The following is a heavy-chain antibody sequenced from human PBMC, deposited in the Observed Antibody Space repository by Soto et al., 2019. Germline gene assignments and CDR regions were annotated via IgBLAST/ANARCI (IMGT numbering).Heavy chain of an antibody. CDR1: GGSISSSSYY. D-gene: IGHD3-10*01. J-gene: IGHJ6*02. V-gene: IGHV4-39*01. CDR2: IYYSGST. CDR3: ARQVGVRGVIIGYYYYGMDV. Sequence: SESLSLTCTVSGGSISSSSYYWGWIRQPPGKGLEWIGSIYYSGSTYYNPSLKSRVTISVDTSKNQFSLKLSSVTAADTAVYYCARQVGVRGVIIGYYYYGMDVWGQGTTVTVSS.